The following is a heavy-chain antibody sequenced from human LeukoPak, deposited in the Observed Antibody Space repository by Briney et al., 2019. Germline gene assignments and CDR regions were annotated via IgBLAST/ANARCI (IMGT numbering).Heavy chain of an antibody. CDR3: ARVGYYDFWSGSNYFDY. Sequence: GGSLRLSCAASEFTFSSYSMNWVRQAPGKGLEWVSSISSTSSNIYYADSVKGRFTVSRDNAKNSLYLQMNSLRAEDTAVYYRARVGYYDFWSGSNYFDYWGQGTLVTVSS. CDR2: ISSTSSNI. J-gene: IGHJ4*02. CDR1: EFTFSSYS. V-gene: IGHV3-21*01. D-gene: IGHD3-3*01.